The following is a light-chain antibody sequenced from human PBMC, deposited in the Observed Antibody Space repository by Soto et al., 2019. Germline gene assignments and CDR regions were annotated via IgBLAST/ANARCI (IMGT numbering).Light chain of an antibody. CDR3: QQYNSYSYT. V-gene: IGKV1-5*01. Sequence: DIQMTQSPSTLSASVGDRVTITCRASQSISSGLAWYQQKPGKAPKLLIYDASSLESGVPSRFSGSGSATEFPLTISSLQPDDFATYYCQQYNSYSYTFGQGTKLEIK. CDR2: DAS. CDR1: QSISSG. J-gene: IGKJ2*01.